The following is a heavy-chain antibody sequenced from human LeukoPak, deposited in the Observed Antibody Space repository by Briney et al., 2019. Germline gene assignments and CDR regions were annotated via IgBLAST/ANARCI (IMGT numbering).Heavy chain of an antibody. J-gene: IGHJ4*02. Sequence: GGSLRLSCAASGFTFSSYEMNWVRQAPGKGLEWVSYISSSGSTIYYADSVKGRFTISRDNAKNPLYLQMNSLRAEDTAVYYCARDDSYDYVWGSYRYTATPFDYWGQGTLVTVSS. D-gene: IGHD3-16*02. CDR1: GFTFSSYE. CDR3: ARDDSYDYVWGSYRYTATPFDY. V-gene: IGHV3-48*03. CDR2: ISSSGSTI.